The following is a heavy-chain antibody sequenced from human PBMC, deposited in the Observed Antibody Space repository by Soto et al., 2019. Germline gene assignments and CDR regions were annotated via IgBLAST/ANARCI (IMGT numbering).Heavy chain of an antibody. CDR3: ARGSYDVWSGPIGDLDY. D-gene: IGHD3-3*01. J-gene: IGHJ4*02. CDR1: GYTFTSYG. Sequence: QVQLVQSGAEVKKPGASVKVSCKASGYTFTSYGISWVRQAPGQGREWMGWISAYNGNTNYAQKLQGRVTMTTDTSTSTAYMELRSLRSDDTAVYYCARGSYDVWSGPIGDLDYWGQGTLVTVSS. V-gene: IGHV1-18*04. CDR2: ISAYNGNT.